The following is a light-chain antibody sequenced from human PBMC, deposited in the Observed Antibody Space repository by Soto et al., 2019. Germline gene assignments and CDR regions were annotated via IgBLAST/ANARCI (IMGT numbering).Light chain of an antibody. CDR2: DAS. CDR1: QTVGTY. V-gene: IGKV3-20*01. Sequence: EIVLTQSPATLSLSPGERATLSCRASQTVGTYLAWYQQKPGQPPRLLVYDASNRATGIPARFSGSGSGTDFTLTISRLEPEDFAVYYCQQYGSSPWTFGQGTKVDIK. CDR3: QQYGSSPWT. J-gene: IGKJ1*01.